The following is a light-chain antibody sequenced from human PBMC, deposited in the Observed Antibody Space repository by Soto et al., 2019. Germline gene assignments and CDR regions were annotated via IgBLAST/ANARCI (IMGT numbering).Light chain of an antibody. CDR3: SSYTPGGSYV. CDR1: SRDVGGYNS. Sequence: QSALTQPASVSGSPGLSIAISCTGTSRDVGGYNSVSWYQQQPGKVPKLIIYDVSSRPSGVSNRFSGSKSGNTASLTISGLPAEDEGDYYCSSYTPGGSYVFGTGTKLTVL. CDR2: DVS. J-gene: IGLJ1*01. V-gene: IGLV2-14*01.